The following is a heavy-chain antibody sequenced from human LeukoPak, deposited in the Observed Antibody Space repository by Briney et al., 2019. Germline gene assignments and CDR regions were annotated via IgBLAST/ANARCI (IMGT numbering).Heavy chain of an antibody. D-gene: IGHD3-3*01. V-gene: IGHV3-43*02. CDR3: AKDTYYDFWSGPYNWFDP. Sequence: GGSPRLSCAASGFSFNDYAMHWVRQAPGKGLEWVSLISGDGGRKYYVDSVKGRFTISRDNSKNSLYLQINSLRAEDTALYYCAKDTYYDFWSGPYNWFDPWGQGALVTVSS. CDR1: GFSFNDYA. J-gene: IGHJ5*02. CDR2: ISGDGGRK.